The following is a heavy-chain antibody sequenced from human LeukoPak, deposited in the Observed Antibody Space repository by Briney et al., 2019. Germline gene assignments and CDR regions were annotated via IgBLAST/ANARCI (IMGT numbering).Heavy chain of an antibody. Sequence: GGSLRLSCAASGFTVSSNYMSWVRQAPGKGLEWVSVISSGGSTNYADSVKGRFTISRDNSKNTLNLQMNGLRAEDTAVYYCARDSMIVGWYFQHWGQGTLVTVSS. CDR2: ISSGGST. V-gene: IGHV3-66*01. D-gene: IGHD3-22*01. J-gene: IGHJ1*01. CDR1: GFTVSSNY. CDR3: ARDSMIVGWYFQH.